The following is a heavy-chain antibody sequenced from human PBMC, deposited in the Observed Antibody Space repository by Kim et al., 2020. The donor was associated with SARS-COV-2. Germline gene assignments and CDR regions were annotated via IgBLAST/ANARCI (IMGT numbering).Heavy chain of an antibody. Sequence: GNTNYAQKLKGRVTMTTDTSTSTAYMELRSLRSDDTAVYYCARDQGTEDYWGQGTLVTVSS. V-gene: IGHV1-18*01. CDR2: GNT. D-gene: IGHD1-1*01. J-gene: IGHJ4*02. CDR3: ARDQGTEDY.